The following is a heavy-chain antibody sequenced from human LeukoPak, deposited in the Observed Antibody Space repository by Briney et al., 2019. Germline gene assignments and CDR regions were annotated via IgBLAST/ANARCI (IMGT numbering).Heavy chain of an antibody. J-gene: IGHJ5*02. V-gene: IGHV4-34*01. CDR2: INHSGST. D-gene: IGHD3-3*01. CDR3: ARVGNVLRFLEWLPQKEYNWFDP. Sequence: SETLSLTCAAYGGSFSGYYWSWIRQPPGKGLEWIEEINHSGSTNYNPSLKSRVTISVDTSKNQFSLKLSSVTAADTAVYYCARVGNVLRFLEWLPQKEYNWFDPWGQGTLVTVSS. CDR1: GGSFSGYY.